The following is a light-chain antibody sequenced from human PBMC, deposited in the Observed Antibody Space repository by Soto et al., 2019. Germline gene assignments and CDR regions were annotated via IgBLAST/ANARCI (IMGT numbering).Light chain of an antibody. CDR2: DVN. V-gene: IGLV2-14*03. J-gene: IGLJ2*01. Sequence: QSALSQPASMSGSPGQSITISCTGTSSDVGGYHYVSWYRQYPGKAPKLIIYDVNNRPSEVSNRFSGSKSGNTASLTISGLQAEDEADYYCSSHSSSSTLVVFGGGTKLTVL. CDR1: SSDVGGYHY. CDR3: SSHSSSSTLVV.